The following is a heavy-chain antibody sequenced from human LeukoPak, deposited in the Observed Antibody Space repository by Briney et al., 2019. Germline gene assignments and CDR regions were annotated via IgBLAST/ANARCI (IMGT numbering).Heavy chain of an antibody. V-gene: IGHV3-15*01. CDR2: IKSKTDGGTT. J-gene: IGHJ3*02. Sequence: GGSLRLSCAASGFTFSNAWMSWVRQAPGKGLEWVGHIKSKTDGGTTDYAAPVKGRFTISRDDSKNTLYLQMNSLKTEDTAVYYCTTAVVVVPAATDAFDIWGQGTMVTVSS. CDR3: TTAVVVVPAATDAFDI. D-gene: IGHD2-2*01. CDR1: GFTFSNAW.